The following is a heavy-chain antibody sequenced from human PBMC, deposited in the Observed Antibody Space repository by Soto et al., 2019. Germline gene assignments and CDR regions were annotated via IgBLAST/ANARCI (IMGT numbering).Heavy chain of an antibody. D-gene: IGHD2-2*01. V-gene: IGHV4-30-2*01. Sequence: TLSLTCAVSGGSISSGGYSWSWIRQPPGKGLEWIGYISHSGSTYYNPSLKSRVTISVDRSKNQFSLKLSSVTAADTAVYYCARXVNDXXLVPPXSYYYGMDVWGQGTTVTVSS. CDR3: ARXVNDXXLVPPXSYYYGMDV. J-gene: IGHJ6*02. CDR2: ISHSGST. CDR1: GGSISSGGYS.